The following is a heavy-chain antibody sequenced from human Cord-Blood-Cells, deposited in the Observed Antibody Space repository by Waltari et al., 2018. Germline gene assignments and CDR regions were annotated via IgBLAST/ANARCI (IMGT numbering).Heavy chain of an antibody. CDR3: ANPIIEYSSSSYFQH. CDR1: GFTFSSYA. Sequence: EVQLLESGGGLVQPGGSLRLSCAASGFTFSSYAMTWVRQAPGKGLEWVSAISGSGGSTYYADSVKGRFTISRDNSKNTLYLQMNSLRAEDTAVYYCANPIIEYSSSSYFQHWGQGTLVTVSS. D-gene: IGHD6-6*01. CDR2: ISGSGGST. V-gene: IGHV3-23*01. J-gene: IGHJ1*01.